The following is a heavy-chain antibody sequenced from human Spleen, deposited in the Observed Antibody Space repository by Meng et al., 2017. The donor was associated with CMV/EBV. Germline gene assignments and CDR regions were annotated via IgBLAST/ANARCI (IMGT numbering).Heavy chain of an antibody. CDR1: GFTFSSYG. Sequence: GESLKISCTASGFTFSSYGMHWVRQAPGKGLEWVAFIRYDGSNKYYADSVKGRFTISRDNSKNTLYLQMNSLRADDTAAYYCAKDLEHYDFWSGPIYYWGQGTLVTVSS. CDR2: IRYDGSNK. CDR3: AKDLEHYDFWSGPIYY. D-gene: IGHD3-3*01. J-gene: IGHJ4*02. V-gene: IGHV3-30*02.